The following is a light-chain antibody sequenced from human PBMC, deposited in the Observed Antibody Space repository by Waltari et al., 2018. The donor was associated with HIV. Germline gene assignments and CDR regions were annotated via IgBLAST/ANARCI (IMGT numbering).Light chain of an antibody. CDR1: QSVSHNY. CDR3: QQYSTSLVT. V-gene: IGKV3-20*01. CDR2: GSY. J-gene: IGKJ2*01. Sequence: IVLTQSPGTLSLSPGDRVTLSCRASQSVSHNYLAWNQQKPGQAPRLLIYGSYNSATGIPDRFSASGSVTDFTLSISRLQPEDFAVYYCQQYSTSLVTFGQGTKLESK.